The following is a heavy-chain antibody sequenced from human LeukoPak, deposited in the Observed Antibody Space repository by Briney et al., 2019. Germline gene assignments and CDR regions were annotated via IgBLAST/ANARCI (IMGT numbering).Heavy chain of an antibody. J-gene: IGHJ6*03. CDR2: INPSGGST. D-gene: IGHD3-22*01. Sequence: ASVKVSCKASGYTFTSYYMHWVRQAPGQGLEWMGIINPSGGSTSYAQKFQGRVTMTRDTSTSTAYMELRSLRSDDTAVYYCARVDYYDSSGYYSYYYYYYMDVWGKGTTVTVSS. CDR3: ARVDYYDSSGYYSYYYYYYMDV. CDR1: GYTFTSYY. V-gene: IGHV1-46*01.